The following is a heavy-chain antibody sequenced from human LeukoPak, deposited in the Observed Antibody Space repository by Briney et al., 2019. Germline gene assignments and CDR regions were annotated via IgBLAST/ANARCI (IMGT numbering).Heavy chain of an antibody. J-gene: IGHJ4*02. CDR2: INTDGSST. CDR3: ARTVPGYFFDS. Sequence: GGSLRLSCAASGFTFSSYWMHWVRQAPGMGLVWVSRINTDGSSTTYADSVKGRFTISRDSAKNTLYLQMNSLRAEDTAVYYCARTVPGYFFDSWGQGTLATVSS. CDR1: GFTFSSYW. D-gene: IGHD3-10*01. V-gene: IGHV3-74*01.